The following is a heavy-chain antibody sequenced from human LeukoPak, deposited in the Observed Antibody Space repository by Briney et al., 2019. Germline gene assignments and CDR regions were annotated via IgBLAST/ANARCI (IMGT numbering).Heavy chain of an antibody. Sequence: SETLSLTCTVSGGSISSYYWIWIRQPPGKGLEWIGYIYYSGSTNYNPSLKSRVTMSVDTSKNQFSLKLSSATAADTAVYYCARVLWFGQFYFDYWGQGTLVTVSS. CDR1: GGSISSYY. V-gene: IGHV4-59*12. D-gene: IGHD3-10*01. CDR2: IYYSGST. J-gene: IGHJ4*02. CDR3: ARVLWFGQFYFDY.